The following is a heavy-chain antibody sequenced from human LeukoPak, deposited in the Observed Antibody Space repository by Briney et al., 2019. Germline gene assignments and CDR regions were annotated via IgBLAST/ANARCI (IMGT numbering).Heavy chain of an antibody. CDR2: INQDGSEI. Sequence: GGSLRLSCAASGFTFSNYWMSWVRQAPGKGLEWVANINQDGSEIYYVDSVKGRFTISRDNGKNSLYLQNNSLRADDTAVYYCARERGKLGYCSSTSCYGAFDIWGQGTMVTVSS. CDR3: ARERGKLGYCSSTSCYGAFDI. V-gene: IGHV3-7*01. J-gene: IGHJ3*02. D-gene: IGHD2-2*01. CDR1: GFTFSNYW.